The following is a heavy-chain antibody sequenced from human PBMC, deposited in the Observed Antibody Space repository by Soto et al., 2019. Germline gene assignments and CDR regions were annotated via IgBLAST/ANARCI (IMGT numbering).Heavy chain of an antibody. CDR2: INPNSGGT. V-gene: IGHV1-2*02. D-gene: IGHD3-22*01. J-gene: IGHJ6*02. CDR3: ARGPPPSDSSTYHYSYYYGMDV. Sequence: ASVKVSCKASGYSFTDYYMQWVRQAPGQGLECMGWINPNSGGTYFAQKFQGRVTMTWDTSISTAYMELSRLISDDTAVYFCARGPPPSDSSTYHYSYYYGMDVWGQGTTVTVSS. CDR1: GYSFTDYY.